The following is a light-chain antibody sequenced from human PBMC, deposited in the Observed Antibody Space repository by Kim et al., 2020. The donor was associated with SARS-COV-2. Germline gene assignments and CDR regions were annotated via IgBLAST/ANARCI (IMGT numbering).Light chain of an antibody. V-gene: IGLV3-19*01. CDR1: SLRSYY. CDR2: GKT. J-gene: IGLJ2*01. CDR3: NSRDTNDIVL. Sequence: VGVGQTVRSTCQGDSLRSYYATWYHQKPGQAPILLIYGKTNRPSGIPDRFSGSSSGNTASLTITGTQAGDEADYYCNSRDTNDIVLFGGGTQLTVL.